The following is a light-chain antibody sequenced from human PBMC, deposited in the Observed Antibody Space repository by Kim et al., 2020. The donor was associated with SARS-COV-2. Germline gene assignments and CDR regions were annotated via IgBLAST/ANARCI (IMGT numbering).Light chain of an antibody. V-gene: IGKV1-27*01. Sequence: DIQMTQSPSSLSASVGDRVTITCRASQGISTYLAWYQQKPGKVPKLLIYAASALQSGVPSRFGGSGSGTDFTLTISSLQPEDVATYYCQKYNTVPYTFGQGTKLEI. CDR1: QGISTY. J-gene: IGKJ2*01. CDR3: QKYNTVPYT. CDR2: AAS.